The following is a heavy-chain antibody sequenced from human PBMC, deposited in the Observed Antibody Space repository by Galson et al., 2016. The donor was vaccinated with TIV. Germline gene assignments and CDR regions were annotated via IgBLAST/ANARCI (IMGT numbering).Heavy chain of an antibody. D-gene: IGHD1-1*01. CDR1: GFTFSHVG. CDR3: AKDGRTDFLDLEY. J-gene: IGHJ4*02. V-gene: IGHV3-30*02. Sequence: SLRLSCAASGFTFSHVGMHWVRQAPGKGLEWLAFIRYAATKTYYAESVKGRFTISRDQSRSALYLQMNALRGDDTAMYYCAKDGRTDFLDLEYWGQGTLVTVSS. CDR2: IRYAATKT.